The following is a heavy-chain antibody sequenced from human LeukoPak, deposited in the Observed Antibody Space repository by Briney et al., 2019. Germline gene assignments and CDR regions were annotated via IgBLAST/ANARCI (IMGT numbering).Heavy chain of an antibody. CDR1: GFTFSSYA. D-gene: IGHD4-23*01. J-gene: IGHJ4*02. CDR3: AKPLEKYTYGGNFDY. CDR2: ISSSADST. V-gene: IGHV3-23*01. Sequence: GGSLRLSCEASGFTFSSYATSWVRQAPGKGLAWVSVISSSADSTYYADSVKGRFTISRDNSKNTLYLQMNNLRAEDAAVYYCAKPLEKYTYGGNFDYWGQGILVTVSS.